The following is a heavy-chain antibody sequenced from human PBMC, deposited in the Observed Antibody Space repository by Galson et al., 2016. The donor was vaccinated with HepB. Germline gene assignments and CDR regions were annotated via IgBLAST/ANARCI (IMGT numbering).Heavy chain of an antibody. V-gene: IGHV3-30-3*01. CDR2: ISYDGSDK. D-gene: IGHD2-21*01. CDR1: GYIFSGYA. J-gene: IGHJ4*02. CDR3: AREALRCSGDCGDY. Sequence: SLRLSCAASGYIFSGYAMHWVRQAPGKGLEWLSLISYDGSDKYYADSVRGRFTISRDSSKNTLYLEMNSLRPEDTAVYYCAREALRCSGDCGDYWGQGTLVTVAS.